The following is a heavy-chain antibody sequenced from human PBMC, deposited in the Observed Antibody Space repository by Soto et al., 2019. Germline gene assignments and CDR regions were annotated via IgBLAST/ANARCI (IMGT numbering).Heavy chain of an antibody. D-gene: IGHD2-15*01. CDR2: IQNGGPT. V-gene: IGHV3-66*01. CDR1: GFTVSSKY. J-gene: IGHJ6*04. CDR3: ARDDVLCDGGRCYGVPLDV. Sequence: AGGSLRLSCAASGFTVSSKYMSWVRQAPGKGLEWVSLIQNGGPTCYADSELGRFTISRDASEYTLHLQMDSLRAEDTAVYYCARDDVLCDGGRCYGVPLDVRGKGTTVTVSS.